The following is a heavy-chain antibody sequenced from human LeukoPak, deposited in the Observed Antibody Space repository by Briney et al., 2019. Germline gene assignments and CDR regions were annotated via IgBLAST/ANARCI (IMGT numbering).Heavy chain of an antibody. CDR2: INHSGST. V-gene: IGHV4-34*01. J-gene: IGHJ3*02. CDR1: GGSFSGYY. CDR3: ARGLSGVRTAADSGGAFDI. Sequence: SETLSLACAVYGGSFSGYYWSWIRQPPGKGLEWIGEINHSGSTNYNPSLKSRVTISVDTSKNQFSLKLSSVTAADTAVYYCARGLSGVRTAADSGGAFDIWGQGTMVTVSS. D-gene: IGHD3-10*01.